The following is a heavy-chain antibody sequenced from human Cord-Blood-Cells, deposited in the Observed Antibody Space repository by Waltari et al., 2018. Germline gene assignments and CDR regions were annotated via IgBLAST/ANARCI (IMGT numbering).Heavy chain of an antibody. D-gene: IGHD6-13*01. V-gene: IGHV1-2*04. CDR2: INPNSGVT. Sequence: QVQLVQSGAEVKKPGASVKVSCKASGYTFTGYYMHWVRQAPGQGLEWRGWINPNSGVTNYAQQFQGWVTMTSDTSISTAYMELSRLRSDDMAVYYCARVWAAAGFFDYWGQGTLVTVSS. J-gene: IGHJ4*02. CDR3: ARVWAAAGFFDY. CDR1: GYTFTGYY.